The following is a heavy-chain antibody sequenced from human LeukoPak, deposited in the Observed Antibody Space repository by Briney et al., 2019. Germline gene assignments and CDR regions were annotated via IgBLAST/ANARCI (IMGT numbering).Heavy chain of an antibody. CDR2: ISGSGGST. V-gene: IGHV3-23*01. D-gene: IGHD3-16*01. CDR3: APLTPTPYYFDY. CDR1: GFTLSSYA. J-gene: IGHJ4*02. Sequence: PGGSLRLSCAASGFTLSSYAMSWARQAPGKGREGVSAISGSGGSTYYADSVEGRFTISRDNSKNPLYLQMNSLRAEDTAVYYCAPLTPTPYYFDYWGQGTLVTVSS.